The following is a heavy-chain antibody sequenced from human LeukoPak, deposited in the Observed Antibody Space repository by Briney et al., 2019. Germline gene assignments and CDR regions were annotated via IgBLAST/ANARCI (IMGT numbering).Heavy chain of an antibody. V-gene: IGHV1-8*01. Sequence: ASVKVSCKASGYTFTSYDINWVRQATGQGLEWMGWMNPNSGNTGYAQKFQGRVTMTRNTSISTAYMELSSLRSEDTAVYYCARGSKKTGEPDYWGQGTLVTVSS. CDR3: ARGSKKTGEPDY. CDR2: MNPNSGNT. CDR1: GYTFTSYD. D-gene: IGHD7-27*01. J-gene: IGHJ4*02.